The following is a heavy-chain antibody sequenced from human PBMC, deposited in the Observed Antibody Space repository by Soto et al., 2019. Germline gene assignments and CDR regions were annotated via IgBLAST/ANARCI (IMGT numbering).Heavy chain of an antibody. Sequence: QVQVVQSGAEVKKPGSSVKVSCKASGGTFRSYTISWVRQAPGQGLEWMVRIIPMFGIANYAQKFQGRVTITGDKSTSTAYMELSSLRSEDTAVYYCALPYYDDSSVYYSDGFDIWGQGTMVTVSS. J-gene: IGHJ3*02. V-gene: IGHV1-69*02. CDR3: ALPYYDDSSVYYSDGFDI. CDR2: IIPMFGIA. D-gene: IGHD3-22*01. CDR1: GGTFRSYT.